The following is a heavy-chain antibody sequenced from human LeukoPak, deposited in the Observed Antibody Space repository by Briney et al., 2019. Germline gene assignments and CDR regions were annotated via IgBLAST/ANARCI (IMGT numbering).Heavy chain of an antibody. CDR3: AKDPFHWGTIYFDY. Sequence: ETLSLTCTVSGGSISSYYWSWVRQAPGKGLEWVSSISGSGDNTFYADPVKGRFTISRDNSKSTLYLQINSLRAEDTAVYYCAKDPFHWGTIYFDYWGQGTLVTVSS. CDR1: GGSISSYY. J-gene: IGHJ4*02. V-gene: IGHV3-23*01. CDR2: ISGSGDNT. D-gene: IGHD7-27*01.